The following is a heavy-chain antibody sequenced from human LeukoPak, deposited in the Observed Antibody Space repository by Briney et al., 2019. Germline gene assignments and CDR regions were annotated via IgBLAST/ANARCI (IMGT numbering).Heavy chain of an antibody. D-gene: IGHD2-15*01. V-gene: IGHV3-48*03. CDR2: ISSSGSTI. CDR3: ARDRDAYCSGGSCTNFDY. Sequence: PGGSLRLSCAASGFTFSSYEMNWVRQAPGKGLEWVSYISSSGSTIYYADSVKGRFTISRHNAKNSLYLQMNSLRAEDAAVYCCARDRDAYCSGGSCTNFDYWGQGTLVTVSS. J-gene: IGHJ4*02. CDR1: GFTFSSYE.